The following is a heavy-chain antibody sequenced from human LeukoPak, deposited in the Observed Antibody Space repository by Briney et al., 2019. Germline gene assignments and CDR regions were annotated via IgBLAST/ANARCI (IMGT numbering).Heavy chain of an antibody. D-gene: IGHD3-10*01. CDR1: GFSVSTNY. J-gene: IGHJ4*02. V-gene: IGHV3-53*01. CDR2: IYSGGST. CDR3: ARGTYSYGSGDFDY. Sequence: GGSLRLSCAASGFSVSTNYMSWVRQAPGKGLEWVSVIYSGGSTYYTDSVKGRFTISRDNSKNTLYLQMNRLRAEDTAVYYCARGTYSYGSGDFDYWGQGTLVTVSS.